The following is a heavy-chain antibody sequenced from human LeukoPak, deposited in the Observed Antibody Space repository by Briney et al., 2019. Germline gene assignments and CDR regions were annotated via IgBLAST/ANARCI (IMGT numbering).Heavy chain of an antibody. CDR3: ARRGSGSSSWYVFDP. CDR1: GFTFSSYR. CDR2: IKQDGSKK. J-gene: IGHJ5*02. Sequence: GGSLRLSCAASGFTFSSYRMSWVRQAPGKGLEWVANIKQDGSKKNYVDSVKGRFTISRDNAKNSLYLQMNSLRVEDTAVYYCARRGSGSSSWYVFDPWGQGTLVTVSS. D-gene: IGHD6-13*01. V-gene: IGHV3-7*01.